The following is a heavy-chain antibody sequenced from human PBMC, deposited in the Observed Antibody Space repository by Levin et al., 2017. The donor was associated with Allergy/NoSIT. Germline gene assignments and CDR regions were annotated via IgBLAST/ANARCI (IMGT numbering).Heavy chain of an antibody. J-gene: IGHJ3*02. CDR3: ASVGKGYCSSTSCPHAFDI. D-gene: IGHD2-2*01. CDR1: GGSFSGYY. V-gene: IGHV4-34*01. Sequence: PSETLSLTCAVYGGSFSGYYWSWIRQPPGKGLEWIGEINHSGSTNYNPSLKSRVTISVDTSKNQFSLKLSSVTAADTAVYYCASVGKGYCSSTSCPHAFDIWGQGTMVTVSS. CDR2: INHSGST.